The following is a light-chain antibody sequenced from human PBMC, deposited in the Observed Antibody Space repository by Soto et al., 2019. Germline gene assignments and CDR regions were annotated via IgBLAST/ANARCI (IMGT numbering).Light chain of an antibody. CDR3: QQYYISWS. CDR1: QSIITY. J-gene: IGKJ1*01. V-gene: IGKV1-39*01. Sequence: DIQMTQSPSSLSASVGDRVTITCRASQSIITYLNWYQQKPGKVPKLLIFDVSILASGVPSRFSGSGSGTEFTLTISSLQPEDFATYSCQQYYISWSFGQGTKVDIK. CDR2: DVS.